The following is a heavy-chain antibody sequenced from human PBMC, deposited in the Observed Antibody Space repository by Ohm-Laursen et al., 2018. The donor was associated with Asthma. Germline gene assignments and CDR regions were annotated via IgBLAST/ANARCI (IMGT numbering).Heavy chain of an antibody. J-gene: IGHJ5*02. CDR3: AKDSSSWYGDWFDP. V-gene: IGHV3-11*05. CDR1: GFTFSDYY. CDR2: ISTASTFI. Sequence: SLRLSCAASGFTFSDYYMSWIRQAPGKGLEWVASISTASTFIYYADSVRGRFTTSRDNARNLVFLQMDSLRAEDTAVYYCAKDSSSWYGDWFDPWGQGTLVTVSS. D-gene: IGHD6-13*01.